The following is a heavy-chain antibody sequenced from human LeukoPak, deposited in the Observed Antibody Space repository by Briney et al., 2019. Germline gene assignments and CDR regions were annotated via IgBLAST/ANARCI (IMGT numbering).Heavy chain of an antibody. J-gene: IGHJ4*02. CDR2: ISVSGSTI. CDR3: ASPQTSGYAFGY. D-gene: IGHD5-12*01. V-gene: IGHV3-48*03. Sequence: PGGSLRLSCAASGFTFSSYEMIWVRPAPGKGLECVSYISVSGSTIYYADSVKGQFTISRDTANNSLYLHIYRLRAADPVSYNPASPQTSGYAFGYWGQGTLVTVSS. CDR1: GFTFSSYE.